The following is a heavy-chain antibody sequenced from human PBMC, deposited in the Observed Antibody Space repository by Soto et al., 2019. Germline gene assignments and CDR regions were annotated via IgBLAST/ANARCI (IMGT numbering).Heavy chain of an antibody. J-gene: IGHJ4*02. V-gene: IGHV3-48*03. CDR2: ISSRGSTI. Sequence: EVQLVESGGGLVQPGGSLRLSCVASGFTFSPYKMNWVRQAPGKGLEWISYISSRGSTIYYADSVNARFTISRDNAKNSLYLQMNSLRAEDTAVYYCARERVGAARYYFDYWGQGALVTVSS. CDR3: ARERVGAARYYFDY. CDR1: GFTFSPYK. D-gene: IGHD1-26*01.